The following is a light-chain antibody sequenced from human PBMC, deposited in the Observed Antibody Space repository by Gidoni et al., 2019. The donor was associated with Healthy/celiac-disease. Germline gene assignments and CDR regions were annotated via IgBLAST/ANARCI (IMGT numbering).Light chain of an antibody. CDR1: TVGDKY. Sequence: SYELPQPPSVSVSPGQTASITCSGDTVGDKYACWYQQKPGQSPVLVIYQDSKRPYGLPERFSGSNSGNTATLTNSGTQAMDEADYSCQAWDSSTVVFGGGTTLTVL. V-gene: IGLV3-1*01. CDR3: QAWDSSTVV. J-gene: IGLJ2*01. CDR2: QDS.